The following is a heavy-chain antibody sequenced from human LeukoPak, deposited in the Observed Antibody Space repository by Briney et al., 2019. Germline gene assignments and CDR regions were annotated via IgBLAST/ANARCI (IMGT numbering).Heavy chain of an antibody. V-gene: IGHV4-30-4*08. J-gene: IGHJ5*02. Sequence: SQTRSLTCTVSGGSISSGDYYWGWMRQPPGKGLEGIVYIDDSGSTYYNPSLKSRFTISVDTSKNQFSLKLSSVTAEDTAVYYCASGRGYSSASRRFDPWGQGTLVTVSS. CDR1: GGSISSGDYY. CDR2: IDDSGST. D-gene: IGHD6-6*01. CDR3: ASGRGYSSASRRFDP.